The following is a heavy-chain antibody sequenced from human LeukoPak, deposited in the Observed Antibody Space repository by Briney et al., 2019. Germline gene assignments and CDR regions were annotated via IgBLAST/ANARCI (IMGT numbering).Heavy chain of an antibody. D-gene: IGHD3-3*02. J-gene: IGHJ4*02. Sequence: PGGSLRLSCAASGFTFSDYYMSWIRQAPGKGLEWVSAISGSGGRTYYADSVRGRFTISRDNSKNTVYVQMNSLRAEDTAVYFCVVVSFCAVDCYDYWGQGTLVTVSS. CDR3: VVVSFCAVDCYDY. CDR2: ISGSGGRT. CDR1: GFTFSDYY. V-gene: IGHV3-23*01.